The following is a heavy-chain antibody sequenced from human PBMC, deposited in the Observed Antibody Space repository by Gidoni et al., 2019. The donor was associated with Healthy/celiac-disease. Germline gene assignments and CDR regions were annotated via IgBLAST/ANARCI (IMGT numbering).Heavy chain of an antibody. D-gene: IGHD1-26*01. J-gene: IGHJ3*02. Sequence: QVQLVQSGAEVKKPGASVQVSCKASGYTFTSYGISWVRQAPGQGLEWMGWISAYNGNTNYAQKLQGRVTMTTDTSTSTAYMELRSLRSDDTAVYYCARVKRSGSYLHLDAFDIWGQGTMVTVSS. V-gene: IGHV1-18*01. CDR3: ARVKRSGSYLHLDAFDI. CDR1: GYTFTSYG. CDR2: ISAYNGNT.